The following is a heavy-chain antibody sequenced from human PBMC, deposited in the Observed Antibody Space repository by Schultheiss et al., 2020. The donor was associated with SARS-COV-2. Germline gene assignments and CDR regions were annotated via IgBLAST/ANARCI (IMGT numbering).Heavy chain of an antibody. CDR3: ARVRDVVVPAALYERYYYGMDV. J-gene: IGHJ6*02. Sequence: GGSLRLSCAASGFSFSNYGFHWVRQAPGKGLEWVALISIDGSEKYYADSVKGRLTISRDNSKNTLYLQMNSLRAEDTAVYYCARVRDVVVPAALYERYYYGMDVWGQGTTVTVSS. V-gene: IGHV3-30*03. CDR1: GFSFSNYG. CDR2: ISIDGSEK. D-gene: IGHD2-2*01.